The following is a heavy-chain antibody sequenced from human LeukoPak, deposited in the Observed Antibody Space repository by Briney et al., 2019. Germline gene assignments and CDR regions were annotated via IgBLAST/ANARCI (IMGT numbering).Heavy chain of an antibody. J-gene: IGHJ4*02. V-gene: IGHV3-66*01. CDR1: GFTVSSNY. D-gene: IGHD4-23*01. Sequence: PGGSLRLSCAASGFTVSSNYMSWVRQAPGKGLEWVSVISNSGTTYYADSVKGRLTISRDNSKNTVCLQMNSLRAEDTAVYYCAGFGGNSFWGPGTLVTVSS. CDR2: ISNSGTT. CDR3: AGFGGNSF.